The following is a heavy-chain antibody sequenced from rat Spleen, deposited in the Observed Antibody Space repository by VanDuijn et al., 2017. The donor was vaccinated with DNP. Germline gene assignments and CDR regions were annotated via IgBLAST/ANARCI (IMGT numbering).Heavy chain of an antibody. CDR2: ISRSGDTI. V-gene: IGHV5-25*01. Sequence: EVQLVESGGGLVQPGRSMKLSCAASGFAFSNSDMAWVRQAPTKGLEWVASISRSGDTIYYRDSVKGRFTLSRDNAESTLYLQMDSLRSEDTATYYCARHGEVHLRYAMDAWGQGTSVTVSS. D-gene: IGHD1-5*01. J-gene: IGHJ4*01. CDR1: GFAFSNSD. CDR3: ARHGEVHLRYAMDA.